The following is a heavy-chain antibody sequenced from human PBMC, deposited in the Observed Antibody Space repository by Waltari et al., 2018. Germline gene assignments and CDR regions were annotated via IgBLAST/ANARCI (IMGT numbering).Heavy chain of an antibody. D-gene: IGHD7-27*01. CDR1: AFSFSSYS. CDR3: ARGGWGFSLDY. V-gene: IGHV3-21*01. Sequence: EVQLVESGGGLVKPGGSLRLSCAASAFSFSSYSMNWVRQAPGKGLEWVSSISSTSTYTHYADSVKGRFTISRDNAKNSLYLQMNSLRGDDTAVYYCARGGWGFSLDYWGQGTLVTFSS. CDR2: ISSTSTYT. J-gene: IGHJ4*02.